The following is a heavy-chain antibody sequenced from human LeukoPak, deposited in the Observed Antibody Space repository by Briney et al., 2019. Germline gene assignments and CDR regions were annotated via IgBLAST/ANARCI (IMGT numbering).Heavy chain of an antibody. V-gene: IGHV1-69*04. D-gene: IGHD5-18*01. J-gene: IGHJ4*02. CDR2: IIPILGIA. CDR1: GGTFSSYA. Sequence: SVKVSCKASGGTFSSYAISWVRQAPGQGLEWMGRIIPILGIANYAQKFQGRVTITADKSTSTACMELSSLRSEDTAVYYCAREKDVDTAMVLDYWGQGTLVTVSS. CDR3: AREKDVDTAMVLDY.